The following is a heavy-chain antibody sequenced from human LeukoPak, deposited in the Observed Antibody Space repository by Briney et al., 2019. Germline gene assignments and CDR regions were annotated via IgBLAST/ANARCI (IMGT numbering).Heavy chain of an antibody. V-gene: IGHV3-11*01. Sequence: GGSLRLSCAASGFTFSDYYMSWIRQAPGKGLEWVSYISFSGSTIYYADSVKGRFTISRDNAKNSLYLQMNSLRAEDTAVYYCAKDSRSYPRPHFDYWGQGTLVTVSS. CDR1: GFTFSDYY. D-gene: IGHD1-26*01. CDR2: ISFSGSTI. CDR3: AKDSRSYPRPHFDY. J-gene: IGHJ4*02.